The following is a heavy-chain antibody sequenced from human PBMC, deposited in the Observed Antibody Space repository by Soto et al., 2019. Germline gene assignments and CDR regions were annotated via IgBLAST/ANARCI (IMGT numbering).Heavy chain of an antibody. J-gene: IGHJ5*02. V-gene: IGHV2-26*01. D-gene: IGHD6-13*01. CDR3: AHRVARQLENWFDP. CDR1: GFSLSNARMG. Sequence: SGPTLVNPTETLTLTCTVSGFSLSNARMGVSWIRQPPGKALEWLAHIFSNDEKSYSTSLKSRLTISKDTSKNQVVLTMTNMDPVDTATYYCAHRVARQLENWFDPWGQGTLVTVSS. CDR2: IFSNDEK.